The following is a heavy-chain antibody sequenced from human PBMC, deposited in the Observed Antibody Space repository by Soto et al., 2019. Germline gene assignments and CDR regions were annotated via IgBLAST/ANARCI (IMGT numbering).Heavy chain of an antibody. CDR3: AKAYCGGNCYYQIYY. J-gene: IGHJ4*02. V-gene: IGHV3-23*01. Sequence: LRLSCAASGFTFSNYAMSWVRQAPGKGLEWVSGISGSGGNTYYADSVKGRFTISRDNSKNTLYLQMNSLRAEDTAVYYCAKAYCGGNCYYQIYYWGQGTLVTVSS. D-gene: IGHD2-21*02. CDR2: ISGSGGNT. CDR1: GFTFSNYA.